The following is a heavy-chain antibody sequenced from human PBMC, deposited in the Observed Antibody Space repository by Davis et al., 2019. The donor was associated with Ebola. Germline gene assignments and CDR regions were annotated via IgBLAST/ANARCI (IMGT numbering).Heavy chain of an antibody. CDR2: VYFNGGT. CDR3: ARVIYWGSGRYGMDV. Sequence: PSETLSLTCMVSGASISNSGYYWAWIRQHSGRGLEWIGSVYFNGGTNYNPSLKSRVTISVDTSKNQFSLKLSSVTAADTTVYYCARVIYWGSGRYGMDVWGQGTTVTVSS. CDR1: GASISNSGYY. D-gene: IGHD7-27*01. V-gene: IGHV4-39*07. J-gene: IGHJ6*02.